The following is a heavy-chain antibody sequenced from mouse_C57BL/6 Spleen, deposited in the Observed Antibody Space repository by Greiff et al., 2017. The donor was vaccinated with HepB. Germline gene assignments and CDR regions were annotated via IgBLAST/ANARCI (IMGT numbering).Heavy chain of an antibody. D-gene: IGHD1-1*01. CDR3: ARENYGSSYGYFDV. CDR1: GYSITSGYY. Sequence: EVQLQQSGPGLVKPSQSLSLTCSVTGYSITSGYYWNWIRQFPGNKLEWMGYISYDGSNNYNPSLKNRISITRDTSKNQFFLKLNSMTTEDTATYYCARENYGSSYGYFDVWGTGTTVTVSS. CDR2: ISYDGSN. V-gene: IGHV3-6*01. J-gene: IGHJ1*03.